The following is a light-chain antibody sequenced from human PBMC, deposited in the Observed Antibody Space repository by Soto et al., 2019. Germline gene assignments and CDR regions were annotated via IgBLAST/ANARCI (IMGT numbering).Light chain of an antibody. CDR1: QDISND. Sequence: AIQLSQSPSSLSASVGDRITITCRASQDISNDLGWFQQEPGKAPKLLIYAASILQTGVPSRFSGSGSGSAFSLTITSLQPEDFATYYCLQDYNSPITFGQGTHWRL. J-gene: IGKJ5*01. CDR2: AAS. V-gene: IGKV1-6*02. CDR3: LQDYNSPIT.